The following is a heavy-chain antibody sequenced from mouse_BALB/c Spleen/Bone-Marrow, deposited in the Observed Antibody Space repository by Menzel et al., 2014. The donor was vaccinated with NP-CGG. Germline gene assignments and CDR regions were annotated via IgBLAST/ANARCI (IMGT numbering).Heavy chain of an antibody. CDR1: GFTFSDYY. Sequence: EVKLVESGGGLVKPGGSLKLSCAASGFTFSDYYMYWVRQTPEKRLEWVATISDGGSYTYYPDSVKGRFTISRDNAKNNLYLQMSSLKSEDTAMYYCVRGLYGSTYTYAMDYWGQGTSVIVSS. CDR3: VRGLYGSTYTYAMDY. CDR2: ISDGGSYT. J-gene: IGHJ4*01. D-gene: IGHD1-1*01. V-gene: IGHV5-4*02.